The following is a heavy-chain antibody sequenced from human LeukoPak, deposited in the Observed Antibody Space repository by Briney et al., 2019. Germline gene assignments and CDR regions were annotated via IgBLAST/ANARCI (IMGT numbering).Heavy chain of an antibody. CDR2: INHSGST. V-gene: IGHV4-34*01. CDR3: ARERAAAGDFDY. J-gene: IGHJ4*02. Sequence: PSETLSLTCAVYGGSFSGYYWSWIRQLPGKGLEWIGEINHSGSTNYNPSLKSRVTISVDTSKNQFSLKLSSVTAADTAVYYCARERAAAGDFDYWGQGTLVTVSS. CDR1: GGSFSGYY. D-gene: IGHD6-13*01.